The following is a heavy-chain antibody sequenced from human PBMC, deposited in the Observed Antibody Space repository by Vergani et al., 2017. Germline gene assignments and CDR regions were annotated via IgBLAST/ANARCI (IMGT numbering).Heavy chain of an antibody. Sequence: QVQLQQWGAGVVKPSGTLSLTCAVFGESFSSFYWSWSRQPPGKGREWMGEINNDGHTNYNPSLESRVPVSRDTAKNQFSLNLLSVTAADTAMYYCAVRPRVNLVGGEIVTKRTFDYWSQGSLVTVSS. J-gene: IGHJ4*02. V-gene: IGHV4-34*02. CDR1: GESFSSFY. D-gene: IGHD3-10*01. CDR3: AVRPRVNLVGGEIVTKRTFDY. CDR2: INNDGHT.